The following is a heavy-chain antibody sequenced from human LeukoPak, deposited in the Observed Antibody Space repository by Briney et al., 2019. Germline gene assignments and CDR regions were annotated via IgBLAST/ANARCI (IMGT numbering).Heavy chain of an antibody. CDR2: ISYDGSNK. CDR1: GFTFSSYA. Sequence: GGSQRLSCAASGFTFSSYAMHWVRQAPGKGLEWVAVISYDGSNKYYADSVKGRFTISRDNSKNTLYLQMNSLRAEDTAVYYCAREAVAVYYFDYWGQGTLVTVSS. J-gene: IGHJ4*02. CDR3: AREAVAVYYFDY. V-gene: IGHV3-30-3*01. D-gene: IGHD6-19*01.